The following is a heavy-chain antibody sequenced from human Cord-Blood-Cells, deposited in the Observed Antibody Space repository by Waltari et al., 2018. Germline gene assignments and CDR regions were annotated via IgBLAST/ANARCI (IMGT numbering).Heavy chain of an antibody. CDR2: IYYSGGT. Sequence: QLQLQESGPGLVKPSETLSLTCTVSGGSISSSSYYWGWLRQPPGKGLEWIGSIYYSGGTYYNPSLKSRVTISVDTSKNQFSLKLSSVTAADTAVYYCVRQENYYGSGSYYFDYWGQGTLVTVSS. CDR1: GGSISSSSYY. D-gene: IGHD3-10*01. J-gene: IGHJ4*02. CDR3: VRQENYYGSGSYYFDY. V-gene: IGHV4-39*01.